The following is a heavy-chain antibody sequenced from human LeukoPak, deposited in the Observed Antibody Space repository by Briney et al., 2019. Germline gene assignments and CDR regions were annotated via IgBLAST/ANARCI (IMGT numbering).Heavy chain of an antibody. J-gene: IGHJ3*02. V-gene: IGHV3-9*01. CDR2: ISWNSGSI. Sequence: PGRSLRLSCAASGFTFDDYAMHWVRQAPGKGLEWVSGISWNSGSIGYADSVKGRFTISRDNAKNSLYLQMNSLRAEDTALYYCAKGVTYYYDSSGYSPRGDAFDIWGQGTMVTVSS. D-gene: IGHD3-22*01. CDR3: AKGVTYYYDSSGYSPRGDAFDI. CDR1: GFTFDDYA.